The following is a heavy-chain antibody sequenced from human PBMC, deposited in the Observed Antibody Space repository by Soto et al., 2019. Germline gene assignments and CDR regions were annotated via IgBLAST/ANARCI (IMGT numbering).Heavy chain of an antibody. J-gene: IGHJ6*02. V-gene: IGHV1-3*01. CDR2: INAGNGNT. Sequence: ASVKVSCKASGYTFTSYAMHWVRQAPGQRLEWMGWINAGNGNTKYSQKFQGRVTITRDTSASTAYMELSSLRSEDTAVYYCASQAGLGYCSGGSCYGMDVWGQGTTVTVSS. CDR1: GYTFTSYA. D-gene: IGHD2-15*01. CDR3: ASQAGLGYCSGGSCYGMDV.